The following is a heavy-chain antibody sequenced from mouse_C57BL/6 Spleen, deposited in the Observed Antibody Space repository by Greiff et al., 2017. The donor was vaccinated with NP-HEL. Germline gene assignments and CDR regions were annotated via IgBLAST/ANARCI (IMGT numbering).Heavy chain of an antibody. J-gene: IGHJ1*03. CDR2: IHPNSGST. CDR3: ARGDYYGSNYWYCDV. Sequence: QVQLQQPGAELVKPGASVKLSCKASGYTFPSYWMHWVKQRPGQGLEWIGMIHPNSGSTNYNEKFKSTDTLTVDKSSSTAYMQLSSLTSEDSAVYYCARGDYYGSNYWYCDVWGTGTTVTVSS. D-gene: IGHD1-1*01. CDR1: GYTFPSYW. V-gene: IGHV1-64*01.